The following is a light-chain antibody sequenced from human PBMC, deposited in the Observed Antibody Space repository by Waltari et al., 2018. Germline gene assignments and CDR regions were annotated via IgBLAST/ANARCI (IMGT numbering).Light chain of an antibody. CDR3: TSYTGSNNLV. CDR2: AGS. V-gene: IGLV2-8*01. Sequence: QSALTQPPSASGSPRQSVTISCNGTSSDVGGYNYVSWYQQHPGKAPKLMIYAGSKRRAVGPGRCSACKSGNTASLTVAALQAEDEAEYYCTSYTGSNNLVFGGGTKLTVL. CDR1: SSDVGGYNY. J-gene: IGLJ3*02.